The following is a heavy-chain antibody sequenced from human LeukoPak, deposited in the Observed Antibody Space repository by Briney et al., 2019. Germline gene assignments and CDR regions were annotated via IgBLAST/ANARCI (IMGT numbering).Heavy chain of an antibody. V-gene: IGHV5-51*01. Sequence: GESLKISCKGSGYSFTSYWIGWVRQTPGKGLEWMGIIYPGDSDTRYSPSFQGQVTISADKSISTAYLQWNSLKASDTAMYYCTLYSSGWYIDYWGQGTLVTVSS. J-gene: IGHJ4*02. D-gene: IGHD6-19*01. CDR1: GYSFTSYW. CDR3: TLYSSGWYIDY. CDR2: IYPGDSDT.